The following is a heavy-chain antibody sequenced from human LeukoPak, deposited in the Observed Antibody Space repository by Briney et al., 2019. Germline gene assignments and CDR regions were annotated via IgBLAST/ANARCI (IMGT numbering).Heavy chain of an antibody. D-gene: IGHD2-8*01. J-gene: IGHJ1*01. V-gene: IGHV3-49*03. CDR1: GFTFGDYA. CDR2: IRSKAYGGTT. Sequence: GGSLRLSCTASGFTFGDYAMSWFRQAPGKGLEWVGFIRSKAYGGTTEYAASVKGRFTISRDDSKSIAYLQMNSLKTEDTAVYYCTRETNAAPPEHWGQGTLVTVSS. CDR3: TRETNAAPPEH.